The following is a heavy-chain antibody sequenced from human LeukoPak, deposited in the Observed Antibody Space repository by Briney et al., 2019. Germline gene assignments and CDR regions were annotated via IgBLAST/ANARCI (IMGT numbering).Heavy chain of an antibody. CDR3: AKAGRFLEWLLFHYGMDV. D-gene: IGHD3-3*01. V-gene: IGHV3-23*01. CDR2: ISNSGVST. J-gene: IGHJ6*02. CDR1: GFTFSSYA. Sequence: GGSLRLSCAASGFTFSSYAMSWVRQAPGKGMEWVSAISNSGVSTYYADSVKGRFTISRHNSKNTLYLQMNSLRAEDTAVYYCAKAGRFLEWLLFHYGMDVWGQGTTVTVSS.